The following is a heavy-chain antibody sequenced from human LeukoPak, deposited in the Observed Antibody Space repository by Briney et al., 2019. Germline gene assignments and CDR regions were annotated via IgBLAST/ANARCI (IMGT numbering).Heavy chain of an antibody. Sequence: TGGSLRLSCAASGFTFSSYAMTWVRQAPGKGLEWVSAISGSVGSTYYADSVKGRFTISRDNSRNTLYLQMNSLRAEDTAVYYCAKGGRLRYFDDRVGYYGMDVWGQGTTVTVSS. D-gene: IGHD3-9*01. CDR3: AKGGRLRYFDDRVGYYGMDV. J-gene: IGHJ6*02. CDR1: GFTFSSYA. V-gene: IGHV3-23*01. CDR2: ISGSVGST.